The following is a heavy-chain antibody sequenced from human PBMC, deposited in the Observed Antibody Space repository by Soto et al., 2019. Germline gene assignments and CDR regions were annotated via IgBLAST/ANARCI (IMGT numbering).Heavy chain of an antibody. CDR3: SRGSGEGV. Sequence: EVQLVESGGGLIYPWGSLRLSCAASGLTISNAWMNWVRQAPGKGLEWVGRIKTNSEGGTTDYAATGKSRFTLSRHRSKNPLDPQKNRPKTGDPTVYFCSRGSGEGVWGQRTMVAVSS. J-gene: IGHJ6*02. CDR2: IKTNSEGGTT. CDR1: GLTISNAW. V-gene: IGHV3-15*07.